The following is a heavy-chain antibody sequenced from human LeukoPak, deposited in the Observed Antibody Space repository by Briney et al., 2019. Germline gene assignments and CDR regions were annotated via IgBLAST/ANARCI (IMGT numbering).Heavy chain of an antibody. Sequence: GGSLRLSCAASGFTFSDYYMSWIRQAPGKGLEWVSYISSSGSGGSTYYADSVKGRFTISRDNSKNTLYLQMNSLRAEDTAVYYCARDYVWGSYPADYWGQGTLVTVSS. CDR3: ARDYVWGSYPADY. V-gene: IGHV3-11*01. CDR1: GFTFSDYY. D-gene: IGHD3-16*02. J-gene: IGHJ4*02. CDR2: ISSSGSGGST.